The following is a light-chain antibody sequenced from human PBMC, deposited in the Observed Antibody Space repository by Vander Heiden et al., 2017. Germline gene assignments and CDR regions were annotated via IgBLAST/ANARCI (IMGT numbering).Light chain of an antibody. CDR1: QSISSY. CDR3: QQSYSTLG. Sequence: EIQMTQSPSSLSASVGDRVTITCRASQSISSYLNWYQQKPGKAPKLLIYAASSLQSGVPSRFSGSGSGTDFTLTISSLQPEDFATYYCQQSYSTLGFGQGTKLEIK. V-gene: IGKV1-39*01. CDR2: AAS. J-gene: IGKJ2*03.